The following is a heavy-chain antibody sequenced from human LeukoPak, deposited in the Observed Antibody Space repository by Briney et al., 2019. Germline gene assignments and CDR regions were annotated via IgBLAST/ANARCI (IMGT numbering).Heavy chain of an antibody. CDR3: AELGITMIGGV. CDR1: GFTFCSYQ. Sequence: GGSLRLSCAASGFTFCSYQMNWVRQAPGKGLEWVSYISSSGSTIYYADSVKGRFTISRDNAKNSLYLQMNSLRAEDTAVYYCAELGITMIGGVWGKGTTVTISS. CDR2: ISSSGSTI. D-gene: IGHD3-10*02. V-gene: IGHV3-48*03. J-gene: IGHJ6*04.